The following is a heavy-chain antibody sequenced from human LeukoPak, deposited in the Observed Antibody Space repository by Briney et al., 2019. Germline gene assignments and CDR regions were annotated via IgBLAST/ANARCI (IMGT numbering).Heavy chain of an antibody. Sequence: PSETLSLTCTVSGGSISSYYWSWIRQPPGKGLEWIGYIYYSGSTNYNPSLKSRVTISVDTSKNQFSLKLSSVTVADTAVYYCARGLRYFDWSYNWFDPWGQGTLVTVSS. D-gene: IGHD3-9*01. CDR3: ARGLRYFDWSYNWFDP. CDR2: IYYSGST. CDR1: GGSISSYY. J-gene: IGHJ5*02. V-gene: IGHV4-59*01.